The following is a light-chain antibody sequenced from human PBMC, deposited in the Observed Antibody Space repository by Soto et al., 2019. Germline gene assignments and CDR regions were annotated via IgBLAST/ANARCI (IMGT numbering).Light chain of an antibody. J-gene: IGKJ5*01. Sequence: DVVMTQTPLSLSVAPGPPASISCKSSQSLLHITGETFLFWYIQKPGQSPQLXSYEVSTRVSGVPDRFSGSGSGTEFTLEISRVETDDVGIYYCMQSTQLPPTFGQGTRLEIK. V-gene: IGKV2D-29*02. CDR2: EVS. CDR1: QSLLHITGETF. CDR3: MQSTQLPPT.